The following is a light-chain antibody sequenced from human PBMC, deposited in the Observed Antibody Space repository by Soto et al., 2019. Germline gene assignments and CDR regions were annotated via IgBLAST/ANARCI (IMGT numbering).Light chain of an antibody. J-gene: IGLJ3*02. Sequence: QSVLTQPPSVSGTPGQRVTLFCSGRSSNIGSHYVYWYQQLPGRAPKNLIFKSDQRPSGVPDRFSGSKSGTTASVAISGLRSEDEASYYCSSWDNDLTAWVLGGGTKLTVL. CDR1: SSNIGSHY. V-gene: IGLV1-47*01. CDR3: SSWDNDLTAWV. CDR2: KSD.